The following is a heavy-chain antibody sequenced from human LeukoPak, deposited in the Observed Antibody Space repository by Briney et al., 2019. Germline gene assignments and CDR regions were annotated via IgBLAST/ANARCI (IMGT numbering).Heavy chain of an antibody. Sequence: GASVKVSCKASGYTFTSYGISWVRQAPGQGLEWMGWISAYNGKTNFAQKLQGRVTMTTDTSTSTAYMELRSLRSDDTAVYYCARDGQYCSGGSCYPAGFYYYYGMDVWGQGTTVTVSS. CDR1: GYTFTSYG. V-gene: IGHV1-18*01. CDR3: ARDGQYCSGGSCYPAGFYYYYGMDV. CDR2: ISAYNGKT. J-gene: IGHJ6*02. D-gene: IGHD2-15*01.